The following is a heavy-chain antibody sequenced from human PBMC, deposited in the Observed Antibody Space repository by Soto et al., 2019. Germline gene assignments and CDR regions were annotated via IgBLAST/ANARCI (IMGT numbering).Heavy chain of an antibody. CDR2: IYHSGST. J-gene: IGHJ5*02. V-gene: IGHV4-38-2*01. CDR1: GYSISSGYY. Sequence: SETLSLTCAVSGYSISSGYYWGWIRQPPGKGLEWIGSIYHSGSTYYNPSLKSRVTISVDTSKNQFSLKLSSVTAADTAVYYCPRAQYQLLSRFDPWGQGTLVTVSS. CDR3: PRAQYQLLSRFDP. D-gene: IGHD2-2*01.